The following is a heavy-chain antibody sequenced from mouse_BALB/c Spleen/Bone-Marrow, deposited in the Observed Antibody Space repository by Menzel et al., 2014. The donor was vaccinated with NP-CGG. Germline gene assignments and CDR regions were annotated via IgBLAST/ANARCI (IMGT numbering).Heavy chain of an antibody. CDR2: INPDSSTI. V-gene: IGHV4-1*02. CDR1: GFDFSRFW. Sequence: EVKVVESGGGLVQPGGSLKVSCAASGFDFSRFWMSWVRQAPGKGLEWIREINPDSSTINYTPSLKDKFIISRDSAKNTLYLQMSKVRSEDTALYYCARRYGSSYRYWYFDVWGAGTAVTVSS. D-gene: IGHD1-1*01. J-gene: IGHJ1*01. CDR3: ARRYGSSYRYWYFDV.